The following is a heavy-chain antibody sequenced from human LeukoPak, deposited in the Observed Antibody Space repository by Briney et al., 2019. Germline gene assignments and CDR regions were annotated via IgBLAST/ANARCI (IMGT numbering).Heavy chain of an antibody. J-gene: IGHJ4*02. D-gene: IGHD3-22*01. CDR3: ARQSSGYPPYYFDY. Sequence: SETLSLTCTVSGSSISSYYWSWIRQPPGKGLEWIGYIYYSGSTNYNPSLKSRVTISVDTSKNQFSLKLSSVPAADTAVYYCARQSSGYPPYYFDYWGQGTLVTVSS. V-gene: IGHV4-59*08. CDR2: IYYSGST. CDR1: GSSISSYY.